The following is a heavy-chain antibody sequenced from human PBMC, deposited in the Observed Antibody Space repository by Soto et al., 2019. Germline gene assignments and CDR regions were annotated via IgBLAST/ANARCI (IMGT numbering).Heavy chain of an antibody. CDR1: GFIFENFG. CDR3: AKNQGVELVPLATVDCFDP. CDR2: ISGSGFKK. D-gene: IGHD1-26*01. V-gene: IGHV3-23*01. J-gene: IGHJ5*02. Sequence: GGSLRLYCAASGFIFENFGMSWVRQAPGKGLEWISSISGSGFKKYYADSVKGRFTISRDNSKRAVYLELNNLSAEDTAVYPCAKNQGVELVPLATVDCFDPWGQGSVVTVSS.